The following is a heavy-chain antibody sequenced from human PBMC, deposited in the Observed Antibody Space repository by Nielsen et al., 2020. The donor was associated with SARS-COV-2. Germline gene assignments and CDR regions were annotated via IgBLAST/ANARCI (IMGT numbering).Heavy chain of an antibody. Sequence: SETLSLTCAVYGGSFSGYYWSWIRQPPGKGLEWIGEINHRGSTNYNPALKSRVTISVDASKNQFSLKMTSVTAADTAVYYCARGGSYSSWYFDLWGRGTLVTVSS. CDR3: ARGGSYSSWYFDL. J-gene: IGHJ2*01. CDR1: GGSFSGYY. D-gene: IGHD3-10*01. V-gene: IGHV4-34*01. CDR2: INHRGST.